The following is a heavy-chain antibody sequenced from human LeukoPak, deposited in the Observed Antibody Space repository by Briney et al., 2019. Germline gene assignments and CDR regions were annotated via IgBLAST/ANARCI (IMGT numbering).Heavy chain of an antibody. J-gene: IGHJ4*02. D-gene: IGHD6-13*01. V-gene: IGHV4-59*12. Sequence: SETLSLTCTVSGVSISSYYWSWIRQPPGKGLEWIGYIYYSGSTNYNPSLKSRVTISVDTSKNQFSLKLSSVTATDTAVYYCARLRARTGYSSSWYSGTLYYFDYWGQGTLVTVSS. CDR3: ARLRARTGYSSSWYSGTLYYFDY. CDR1: GVSISSYY. CDR2: IYYSGST.